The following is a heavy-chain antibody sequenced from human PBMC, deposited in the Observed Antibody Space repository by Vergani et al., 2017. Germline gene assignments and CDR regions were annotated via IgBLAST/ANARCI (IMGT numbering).Heavy chain of an antibody. CDR1: GFTVSSNY. J-gene: IGHJ4*02. Sequence: EVQLVESGGGLVQPGGSLRLSCAASGFTVSSNYMSWVRQAPGKGLEWVSVIYSGGSTYYADSVKGRFTISRDNSKNTLYLQMNSLRAEDTAVYYCASSPGAMTPEDDYFDYWGQGTLVTVSS. CDR3: ASSPGAMTPEDDYFDY. V-gene: IGHV3-66*01. D-gene: IGHD1-14*01. CDR2: IYSGGST.